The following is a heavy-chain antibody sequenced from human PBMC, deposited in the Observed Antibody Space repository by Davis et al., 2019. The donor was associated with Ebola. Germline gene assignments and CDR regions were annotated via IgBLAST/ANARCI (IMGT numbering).Heavy chain of an antibody. J-gene: IGHJ4*02. Sequence: SETLSLTCAVYGGSFSGYYWSWIRQPPGKGLEWIGEINDSGSTNYNPSLKSRVTISVDTSKNQFSLKVNSMTAADTAVYYCARGGARTYYYGSGRYSFMYYFDYWGQGTLVTVSS. CDR1: GGSFSGYY. CDR3: ARGGARTYYYGSGRYSFMYYFDY. CDR2: INDSGST. D-gene: IGHD3-10*01. V-gene: IGHV4-34*01.